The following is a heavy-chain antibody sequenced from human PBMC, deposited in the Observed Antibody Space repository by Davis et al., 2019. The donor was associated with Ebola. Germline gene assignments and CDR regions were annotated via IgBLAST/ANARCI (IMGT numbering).Heavy chain of an antibody. V-gene: IGHV3-21*01. CDR3: ARERGPYILGWFEPFDI. Sequence: GESLKISCAASGFTFSDYSMSWVRQAPGKGLEWVSSIYTGSNHIFYADSVKGRFTISRDNAKNSLVLQMDSLTAEDTAVYYCARERGPYILGWFEPFDIWGQGTRVTVSS. J-gene: IGHJ3*02. CDR2: IYTGSNHI. CDR1: GFTFSDYS. D-gene: IGHD3-10*01.